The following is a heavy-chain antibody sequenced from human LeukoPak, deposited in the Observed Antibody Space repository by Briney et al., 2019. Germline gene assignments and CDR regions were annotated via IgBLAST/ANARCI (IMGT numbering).Heavy chain of an antibody. V-gene: IGHV3-23*01. Sequence: PGGSLRLSCAASGFTFSSYAMGWVRQAPGKGLEWVSSITGSGGSTYYADSVKGRFTISRDNSKNTLDLQMNSLRAEDTAVYYCAKDRTVTTLAGDYWGQGTLVTVSS. J-gene: IGHJ4*02. D-gene: IGHD4-17*01. CDR2: ITGSGGST. CDR1: GFTFSSYA. CDR3: AKDRTVTTLAGDY.